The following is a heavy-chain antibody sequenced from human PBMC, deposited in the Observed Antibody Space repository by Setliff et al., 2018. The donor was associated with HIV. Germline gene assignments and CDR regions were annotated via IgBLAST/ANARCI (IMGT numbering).Heavy chain of an antibody. CDR3: ARGSYLTARPRVRYFDS. CDR2: ISYNEYT. Sequence: PSETLSLTCTVSGDPINSHYWSWIRQPPGEGLEWIGHISYNEYTNSNPSLKSRVTISLHTSKKDFSLDLYSVTAADTAVYYCARGSYLTARPRVRYFDSWGQGKLVTVSS. J-gene: IGHJ4*02. CDR1: GDPINSHY. V-gene: IGHV4-59*11. D-gene: IGHD6-6*01.